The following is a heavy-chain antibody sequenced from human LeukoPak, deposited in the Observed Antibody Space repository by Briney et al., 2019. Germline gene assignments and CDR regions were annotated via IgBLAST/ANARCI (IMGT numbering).Heavy chain of an antibody. J-gene: IGHJ4*02. CDR3: ARGGSGPSDY. CDR2: INHSGST. CDR1: GGSVSSGSYY. D-gene: IGHD1-26*01. Sequence: SETLSLTCTVSGGSVSSGSYYWSWIRQPPGKGLEWIGEINHSGSTNYNPSLKSRVTISVDTSKNQFSLKLSSVTAADTAVYYCARGGSGPSDYWGQGTLVIVSS. V-gene: IGHV4-61*01.